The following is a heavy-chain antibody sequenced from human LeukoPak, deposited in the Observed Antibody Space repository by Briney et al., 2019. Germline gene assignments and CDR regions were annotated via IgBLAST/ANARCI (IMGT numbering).Heavy chain of an antibody. Sequence: PGASLRLSCAASGFTFSGYAMSWVRQAPGKGLEWVSAISGSGGSTYYADSVKGRFTISRDNSKNTLYLQMNSLRAEDTAVYYCAKVGALSGSYDYFDYWGQGTLVTVSS. D-gene: IGHD3-10*01. J-gene: IGHJ4*02. V-gene: IGHV3-23*01. CDR3: AKVGALSGSYDYFDY. CDR1: GFTFSGYA. CDR2: ISGSGGST.